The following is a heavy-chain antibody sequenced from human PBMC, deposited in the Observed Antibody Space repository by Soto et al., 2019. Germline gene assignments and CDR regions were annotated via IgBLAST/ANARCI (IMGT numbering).Heavy chain of an antibody. J-gene: IGHJ4*02. CDR1: GYTFTSYA. Sequence: VASVKVSCKASGYTFTSYAMHWVRQAPGQRLEWMGWINAGNGNTKYSQKFQGRVTITRDTSASTAYMELSSLRSEDTAVYYCARDTTRYRYSGSYPDYWGQGTLVTVSS. D-gene: IGHD1-26*01. CDR3: ARDTTRYRYSGSYPDY. CDR2: INAGNGNT. V-gene: IGHV1-3*01.